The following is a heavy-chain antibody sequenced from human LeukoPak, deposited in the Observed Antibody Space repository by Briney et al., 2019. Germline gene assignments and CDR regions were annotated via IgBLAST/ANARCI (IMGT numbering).Heavy chain of an antibody. CDR3: ARDNLRKYHYDRGDYYYYMDV. CDR2: IYYSGST. V-gene: IGHV4-59*01. D-gene: IGHD3-22*01. CDR1: GGSISNYY. Sequence: PSETLSLTCTVSGGSISNYYWSWIRQPPGKGLEWIGYIYYSGSTNYNPSLKSRVTISVDTSKNQFSLKLNSVTAADTAVYYCARDNLRKYHYDRGDYYYYMDVWGKGTTVIVSS. J-gene: IGHJ6*03.